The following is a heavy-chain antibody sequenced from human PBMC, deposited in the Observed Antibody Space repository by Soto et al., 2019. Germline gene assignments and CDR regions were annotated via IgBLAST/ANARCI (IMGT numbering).Heavy chain of an antibody. D-gene: IGHD2-2*01. CDR1: GFTFSSYS. Sequence: EVQLVESGGGLVKPGGSLRLSCAASGFTFSSYSMNWVRQAPGKGLAWVSSISSSSSYIYYADSVKGRLTISRDNAKNSLYLQMNSLRAEDTAVYYCARVLGCSSTSCYHDAFDIWGQGTMVTVSS. CDR2: ISSSSSYI. V-gene: IGHV3-21*03. CDR3: ARVLGCSSTSCYHDAFDI. J-gene: IGHJ3*02.